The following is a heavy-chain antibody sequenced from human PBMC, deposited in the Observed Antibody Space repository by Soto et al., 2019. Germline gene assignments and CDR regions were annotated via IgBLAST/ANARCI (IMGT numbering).Heavy chain of an antibody. CDR1: GWSFSGYY. CDR3: ARHFSGSYYDDY. D-gene: IGHD1-26*01. CDR2: ITYSGST. Sequence: SETLSLTCGFYGWSFSGYYWSWFRQPPGKGLEWIGEITYSGSTTYNPSLKSRVTISVDTSKNQFSLRLSSVTAADTAVYYCARHFSGSYYDDYWGQGSLVTVSS. J-gene: IGHJ4*02. V-gene: IGHV4-34*01.